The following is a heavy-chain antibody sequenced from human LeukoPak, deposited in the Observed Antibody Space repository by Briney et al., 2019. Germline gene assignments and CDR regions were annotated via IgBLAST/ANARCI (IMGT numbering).Heavy chain of an antibody. Sequence: PGGSLRLSCAVSGFTFSSSWMHWVRQVPGKGLVWVSRINNDGSYKTYADSVKRRFTVSRDNAKNSLYLQMNSLRAEDMALYYCAKDRYYYDSSGYYDYWGQGTLVTVSS. CDR3: AKDRYYYDSSGYYDY. V-gene: IGHV3-74*03. CDR1: GFTFSSSW. J-gene: IGHJ4*02. D-gene: IGHD3-22*01. CDR2: INNDGSYK.